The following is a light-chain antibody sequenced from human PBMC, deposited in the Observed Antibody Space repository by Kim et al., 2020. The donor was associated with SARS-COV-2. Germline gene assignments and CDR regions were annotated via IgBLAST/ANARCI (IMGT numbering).Light chain of an antibody. CDR1: ELEHTY. J-gene: IGLJ2*01. CDR3: QAWDRSTAVV. V-gene: IGLV3-1*01. Sequence: QGHPASITVSGDELEHTYNSWYKQKPGQSPVLVMYQDSKRPSGIPERFSGSNSGNTATLTISGTQAMDEADYYCQAWDRSTAVVFGGGTQLTVL. CDR2: QDS.